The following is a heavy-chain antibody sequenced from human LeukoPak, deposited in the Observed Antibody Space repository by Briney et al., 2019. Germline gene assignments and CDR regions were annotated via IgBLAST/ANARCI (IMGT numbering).Heavy chain of an antibody. J-gene: IGHJ4*02. Sequence: PSDTLSLTCDVSGGSVTSTNWWTWVRQPPGKGLEWIGAVLLDGRTNYNPSLKSRLIMSVDLPENHISLNLTSVTAADTAVYYCARGKILRYPGRVIIDYWGQGTLVTVFS. CDR3: ARGKILRYPGRVIIDY. CDR1: GGSVTSTNW. V-gene: IGHV4-4*02. CDR2: VLLDGRT. D-gene: IGHD3-9*01.